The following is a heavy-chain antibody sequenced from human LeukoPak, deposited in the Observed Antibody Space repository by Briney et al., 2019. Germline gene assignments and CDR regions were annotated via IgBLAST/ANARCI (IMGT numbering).Heavy chain of an antibody. CDR3: AKGGGYSGYDSGGCYYFYMDV. V-gene: IGHV3-23*01. Sequence: GGSLRLSCAASGITFNTYGMSWVRQAPGKGLEWVSGISGSSGSTYYADSVKGRFTISRDNSKNTLYLQMNTLRAEDTAVYYCAKGGGYSGYDSGGCYYFYMDVWGKGTTVTISS. CDR1: GITFNTYG. D-gene: IGHD5-12*01. J-gene: IGHJ6*03. CDR2: ISGSSGST.